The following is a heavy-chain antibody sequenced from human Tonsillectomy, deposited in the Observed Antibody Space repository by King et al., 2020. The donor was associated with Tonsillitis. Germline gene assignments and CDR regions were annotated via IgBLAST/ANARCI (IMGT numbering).Heavy chain of an antibody. J-gene: IGHJ4*02. V-gene: IGHV3-30*04. CDR3: AGFDSGGYYGGFDY. D-gene: IGHD3-22*01. Sequence: QVQLVESGGGVVQPGTSLRLSCAASGFTFSSYAMHWVRQAPDKGLEWVADISYDGTNKHYADSVKGRFTISRDNSKNTLYLQMHSLRAEDTAVYYCAGFDSGGYYGGFDYWGQGTLVTVSS. CDR1: GFTFSSYA. CDR2: ISYDGTNK.